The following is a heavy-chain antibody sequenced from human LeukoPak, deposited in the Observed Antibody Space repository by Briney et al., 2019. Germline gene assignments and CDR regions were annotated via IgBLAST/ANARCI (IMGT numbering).Heavy chain of an antibody. Sequence: ASVKVSCKASGYTFTRYGISWVRQTPGQGLEWMGWISAYNGNTNYAQKLQGRVTMTTDTSTSTAYMELRSLRSDDTAVYYCARDLIVVVPAASIYYYGMDVWGNGTTVTVSS. V-gene: IGHV1-18*04. CDR1: GYTFTRYG. CDR3: ARDLIVVVPAASIYYYGMDV. CDR2: ISAYNGNT. D-gene: IGHD2-2*01. J-gene: IGHJ6*04.